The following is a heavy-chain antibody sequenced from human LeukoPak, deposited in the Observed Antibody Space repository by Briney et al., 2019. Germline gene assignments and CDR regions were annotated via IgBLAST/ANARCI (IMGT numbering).Heavy chain of an antibody. D-gene: IGHD3-10*01. CDR2: MYYSGVT. J-gene: IGHJ4*02. CDR1: GVPIGAYY. V-gene: IGHV4-59*08. Sequence: SETLSLTCTVSGVPIGAYYWTWIGQPPGKGLEWVGYMYYSGVTNYNLSLKSGVTISLDTPKTQISLKRSSVTAADTAVYYCASQFGVRYFDYWGQGTLVTVSS. CDR3: ASQFGVRYFDY.